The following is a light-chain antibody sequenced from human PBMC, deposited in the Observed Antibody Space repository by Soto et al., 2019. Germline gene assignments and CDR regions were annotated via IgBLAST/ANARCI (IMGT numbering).Light chain of an antibody. CDR1: SSNIGNNY. V-gene: IGLV1-51*01. J-gene: IGLJ1*01. CDR3: GTWDSSLSALYV. CDR2: DNN. Sequence: QSVLTQPPLVSAAPGQKVTISCSGSSSNIGNNYVSWYQQLPGTAPKLLIYDNNKRPSGIPDRFSGSKSGTSATLGITGLQTGDEADYYCGTWDSSLSALYVFGTGTKVTVL.